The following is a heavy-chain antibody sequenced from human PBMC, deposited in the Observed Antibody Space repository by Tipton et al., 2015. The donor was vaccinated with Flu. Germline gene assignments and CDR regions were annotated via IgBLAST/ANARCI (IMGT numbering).Heavy chain of an antibody. D-gene: IGHD3-22*01. V-gene: IGHV3-23*01. CDR2: ISSGRGGTT. CDR1: GFTFRNYA. J-gene: IGHJ4*02. CDR3: AKEVDTVIVAVTVYLDY. Sequence: CAASGFTFRNYAMGWVRQAPGKGLEWVSLISSGRGGTTYYADSVKGRFTISRDNPKNTLYLQMNSLRTEDTALYYCAKEVDTVIVAVTVYLDYWGQGIPVAVSS.